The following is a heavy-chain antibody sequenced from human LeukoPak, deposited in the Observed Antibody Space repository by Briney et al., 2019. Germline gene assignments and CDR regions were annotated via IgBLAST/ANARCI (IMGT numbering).Heavy chain of an antibody. CDR1: GFTFSSYA. J-gene: IGHJ4*02. D-gene: IGHD3-10*01. CDR2: ISSTGSTT. Sequence: GGSLRLSCAAFGFTFSSYAINWVRQAPGKGLEWVSAISSTGSTTYYADSVKGRFTISRDNSMNTVYLQMNSLRAEDTAVYYCARGRGGSGSYSIDYWGQGTLVTVSS. V-gene: IGHV3-23*01. CDR3: ARGRGGSGSYSIDY.